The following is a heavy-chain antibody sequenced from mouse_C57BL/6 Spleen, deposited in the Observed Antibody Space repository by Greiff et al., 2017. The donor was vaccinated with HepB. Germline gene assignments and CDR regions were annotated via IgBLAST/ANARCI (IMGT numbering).Heavy chain of an antibody. J-gene: IGHJ2*01. CDR2: ISSGSSTI. CDR1: GFTFSDYG. Sequence: EVQLVESGGGLVKPGGSLKLSCAASGFTFSDYGMHWVRQAPEKGLEWVAYISSGSSTIYYADTVKGRFTISRDNAKNTRFLQMTSLRSEDTAMYYCARGGARDYFDYWGQGTTLTVSS. CDR3: ARGGARDYFDY. V-gene: IGHV5-17*01.